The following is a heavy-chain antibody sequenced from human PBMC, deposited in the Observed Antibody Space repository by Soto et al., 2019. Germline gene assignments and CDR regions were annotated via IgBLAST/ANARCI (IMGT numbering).Heavy chain of an antibody. J-gene: IGHJ6*02. D-gene: IGHD3-3*01. CDR2: IYYSGST. CDR3: ARGNDFWSGSYYYYGMDV. V-gene: IGHV4-59*01. Sequence: SETLSLTCTVSGGSISSYYWSWIRQPPGKGLEWIGYIYYSGSTNYNPSLKSRVTISVDTSKNQFSLKLSSVTAADTAVYYCARGNDFWSGSYYYYGMDVWGQGTTVTVSS. CDR1: GGSISSYY.